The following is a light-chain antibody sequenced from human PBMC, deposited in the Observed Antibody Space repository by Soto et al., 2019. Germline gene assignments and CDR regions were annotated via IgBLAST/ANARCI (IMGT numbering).Light chain of an antibody. V-gene: IGLV2-14*01. CDR2: DVT. J-gene: IGLJ1*01. Sequence: QSALTQPASVSGPPGQSITISCTGTSSDVGAYNYVSWYQHHPGKAPRLVIYDVTNRPSGISDRFSGSKSGNTASLTISGLLAEDEADYYCTSYTSTSTYVFGTGTKVTGL. CDR1: SSDVGAYNY. CDR3: TSYTSTSTYV.